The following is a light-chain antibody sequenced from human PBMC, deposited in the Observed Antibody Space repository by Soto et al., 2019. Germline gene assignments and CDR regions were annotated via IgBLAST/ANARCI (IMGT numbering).Light chain of an antibody. CDR1: QDITNC. CDR2: DAS. CDR3: QQYENVPLT. Sequence: DIQMTQSPSSLSASVGDIVTITCQASQDITNCLNWYQQKPGKGTKLLIYDASKLERGVPSRFSGFGSGTDFTFSLSSLQPEDVATHFCQQYENVPLTFGGGTKLEL. V-gene: IGKV1-33*01. J-gene: IGKJ4*01.